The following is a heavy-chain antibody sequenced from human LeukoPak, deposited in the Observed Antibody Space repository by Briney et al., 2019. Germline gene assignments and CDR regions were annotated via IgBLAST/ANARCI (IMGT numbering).Heavy chain of an antibody. J-gene: IGHJ4*02. D-gene: IGHD1-26*01. CDR2: IYYSGST. V-gene: IGHV4-39*01. Sequence: PSETLSLTCTVSGGSISSSSYYWGWIRQPPGKGLEWIGSIYYSGSTYYNPSLKSRVTISVDTSKNQFSLKLSSVTAADTAAYYCARQTGGSYYAFDYWGQGTLVTVSS. CDR1: GGSISSSSYY. CDR3: ARQTGGSYYAFDY.